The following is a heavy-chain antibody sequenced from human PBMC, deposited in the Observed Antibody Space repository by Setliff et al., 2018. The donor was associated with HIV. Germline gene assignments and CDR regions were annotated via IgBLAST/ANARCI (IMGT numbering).Heavy chain of an antibody. V-gene: IGHV6-1*01. CDR1: GDNVSSSTAA. Sequence: SQTLSLTCVISGDNVSSSTAAWNWIRQSPSRGLEWLGRTYYRSKWYKDYAVSVKSRINISADTSKNHFYLQLISVSPEDSAIYYCARGRDEYGWPTVTLTYYYYYYIDVWDNGTTVTVSS. D-gene: IGHD4-17*01. J-gene: IGHJ6*03. CDR3: ARGRDEYGWPTVTLTYYYYYYIDV. CDR2: TYYRSKWYK.